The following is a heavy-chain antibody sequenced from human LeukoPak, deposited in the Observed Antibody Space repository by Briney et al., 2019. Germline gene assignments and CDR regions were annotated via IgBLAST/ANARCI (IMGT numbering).Heavy chain of an antibody. V-gene: IGHV3-30*18. CDR1: GFTFSSYG. Sequence: GRSLRLSCAASGFTFSSYGMHWVRQAPGKGLEWVAVISYDGSNKYYADSVKGRFTISRDNSKNTLYLQMNSLRAEDTAVYYCAKLPRGTAPDYWGQGTLVTVSS. J-gene: IGHJ4*02. CDR2: ISYDGSNK. D-gene: IGHD5-18*01. CDR3: AKLPRGTAPDY.